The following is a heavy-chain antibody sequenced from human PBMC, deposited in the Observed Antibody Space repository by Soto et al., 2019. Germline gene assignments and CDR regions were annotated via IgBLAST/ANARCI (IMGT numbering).Heavy chain of an antibody. J-gene: IGHJ5*02. D-gene: IGHD3-9*01. CDR2: ISSSSSTI. V-gene: IGHV3-48*01. Sequence: GGSLRLSCAASGFTFSSYSMNWVRQAPGKGLEWVSYISSSSSTIYYADSVKGRFTISRDNAKNSLYLQMNSLRAEDTAVYYCARKYYDILTGYSNWFDPWGQGTLVTVSS. CDR1: GFTFSSYS. CDR3: ARKYYDILTGYSNWFDP.